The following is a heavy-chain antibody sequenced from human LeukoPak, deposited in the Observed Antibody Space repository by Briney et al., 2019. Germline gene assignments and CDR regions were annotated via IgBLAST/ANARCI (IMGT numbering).Heavy chain of an antibody. CDR2: IKSKTDGGTT. V-gene: IGHV3-15*01. Sequence: GGSLRLSCEGSGFTFSNFWMSWVRQAPGKGLEWVGRIKSKTDGGTTDYAAPVKGRFTISRDDSKNTLYLQMHSLKTEDTAVYYCTSEPDDYSSWFDPWGQGTLVTVSS. CDR1: GFTFSNFW. D-gene: IGHD4-11*01. J-gene: IGHJ5*02. CDR3: TSEPDDYSSWFDP.